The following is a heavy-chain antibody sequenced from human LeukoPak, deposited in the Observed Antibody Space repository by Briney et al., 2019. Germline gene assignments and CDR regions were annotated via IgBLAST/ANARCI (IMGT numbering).Heavy chain of an antibody. CDR1: GASISSSSYY. Sequence: SETLSLTCPVAGASISSSSYYCGWIRQPPGKGLEWIGSIYHSGSTYYNPSLKSRVTLSVETSKNQFSLKLSSVTAADTAVYYCAGSTYDSWFDPWGQGTLVTVSS. CDR3: AGSTYDSWFDP. J-gene: IGHJ5*02. D-gene: IGHD2-8*01. CDR2: IYHSGST. V-gene: IGHV4-39*01.